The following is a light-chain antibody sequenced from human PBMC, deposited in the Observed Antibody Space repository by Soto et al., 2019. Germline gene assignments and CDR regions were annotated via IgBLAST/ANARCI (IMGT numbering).Light chain of an antibody. J-gene: IGKJ4*01. Sequence: EIVMTQSPATLSVSPGERATLSCRASQGVTTNLAWYQQKPGQAPRLLIYGASTRATGIPARFSGSGSGTEFTLTIRRLQSVDFAVYYCQQHTTWPLTFGGGTKVDIK. V-gene: IGKV3-15*01. CDR1: QGVTTN. CDR2: GAS. CDR3: QQHTTWPLT.